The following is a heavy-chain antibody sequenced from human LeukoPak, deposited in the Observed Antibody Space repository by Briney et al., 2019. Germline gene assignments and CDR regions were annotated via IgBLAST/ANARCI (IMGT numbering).Heavy chain of an antibody. Sequence: SETLSLTCTVSGGSISSSSYYWGWLRQPPGKGLEWFGSIYYSGSTYYNPSLKSRVTISVDTSKNQFSLKLSSVTAADTAVYYCARGRLEIYYYYMDVWGKGTTVTVSS. D-gene: IGHD4-11*01. V-gene: IGHV4-39*07. CDR3: ARGRLEIYYYYMDV. CDR1: GGSISSSSYY. J-gene: IGHJ6*03. CDR2: IYYSGST.